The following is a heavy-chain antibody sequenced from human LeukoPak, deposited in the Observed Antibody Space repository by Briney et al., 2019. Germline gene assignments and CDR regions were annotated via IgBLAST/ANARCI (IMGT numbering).Heavy chain of an antibody. D-gene: IGHD2-15*01. J-gene: IGHJ4*02. CDR3: ARDPASGGFDS. CDR2: IYSGGST. V-gene: IGHV3-53*01. Sequence: GGSLRLSCAASGFTVSSNYMSWVRQAPGKGLEWVSVIYSGGSTYYADSVKGRFTISRDNAKRSLYLQMNSLRDEDTAVYYCARDPASGGFDSWGQGILVTVSS. CDR1: GFTVSSNY.